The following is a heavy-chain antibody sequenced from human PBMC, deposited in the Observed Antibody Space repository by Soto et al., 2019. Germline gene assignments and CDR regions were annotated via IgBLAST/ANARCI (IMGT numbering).Heavy chain of an antibody. Sequence: PGGSLRLSCAASGFTFSSYGMHWVRQAPGKGLEWVAVISYDGSNKYYADSAKGRFTISRDNSKNTLYLQMNSLRAEDTAVYYCAKVAAAGAFDIWGQGTMVTVSS. V-gene: IGHV3-30*18. J-gene: IGHJ3*02. CDR2: ISYDGSNK. CDR3: AKVAAAGAFDI. CDR1: GFTFSSYG. D-gene: IGHD6-13*01.